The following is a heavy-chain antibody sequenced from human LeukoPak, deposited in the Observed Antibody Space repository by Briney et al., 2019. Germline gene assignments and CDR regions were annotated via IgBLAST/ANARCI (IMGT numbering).Heavy chain of an antibody. V-gene: IGHV3-23*01. Sequence: TGGSLRLSCAASGFTFSNFAMTWVRQSPGKGLEWVSDISASGDTTHYADSVKGRFTISRDNSKNTVYLQMNSLRAEDTAVYYCARTPGGSGNLFDYWGQGTLVTVSS. CDR2: ISASGDTT. D-gene: IGHD3-10*01. CDR1: GFTFSNFA. J-gene: IGHJ4*02. CDR3: ARTPGGSGNLFDY.